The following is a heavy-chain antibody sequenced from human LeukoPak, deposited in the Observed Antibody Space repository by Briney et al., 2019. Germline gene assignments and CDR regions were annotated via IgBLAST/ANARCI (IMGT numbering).Heavy chain of an antibody. CDR3: AKDQIAVALFLDPNWFDP. CDR1: GFTFSSYG. Sequence: GGSLRLSCAASGFTFSSYGMHWVRQAPGKGLEWVAVISYDGSNKYYADSVKGRFTISRDNSKNTLYLQMNSLRAEDTAVYYCAKDQIAVALFLDPNWFDPWDQGTLVTVSS. V-gene: IGHV3-30*18. D-gene: IGHD6-19*01. J-gene: IGHJ5*02. CDR2: ISYDGSNK.